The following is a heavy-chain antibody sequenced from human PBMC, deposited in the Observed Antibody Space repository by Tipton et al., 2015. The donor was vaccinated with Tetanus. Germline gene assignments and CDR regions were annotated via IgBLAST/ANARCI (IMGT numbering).Heavy chain of an antibody. CDR3: AKDLRGPEAGTWYFDL. CDR2: IVGSGAKT. CDR1: GLTFSSCS. V-gene: IGHV3-23*01. D-gene: IGHD6-19*01. J-gene: IGHJ2*01. Sequence: SLRLSCVAAGLTFSSCSMGWVRQAPGKGLEWVSAIVGSGAKTYYADSVKGRFTISRDNSKDTLYLQLNSLRAEDTAIYYCAKDLRGPEAGTWYFDLWGRGTLVTVPS.